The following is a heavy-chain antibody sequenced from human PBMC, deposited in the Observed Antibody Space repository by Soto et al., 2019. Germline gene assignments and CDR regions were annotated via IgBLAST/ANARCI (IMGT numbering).Heavy chain of an antibody. CDR1: GFTFDDYA. V-gene: IGHV3-9*01. J-gene: IGHJ4*02. Sequence: GGSLRLSCAASGFTFDDYAMHWVRQAPGKGLEWVSGISWNSGSIGYADSVKGRFTISRDNAKNSLYLQMNSLRAEDTALYYCAKTKDRIAVALFDYWGQGTLVTVSS. CDR3: AKTKDRIAVALFDY. CDR2: ISWNSGSI. D-gene: IGHD6-19*01.